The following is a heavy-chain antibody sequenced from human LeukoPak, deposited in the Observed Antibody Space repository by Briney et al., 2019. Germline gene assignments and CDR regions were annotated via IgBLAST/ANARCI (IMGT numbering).Heavy chain of an antibody. J-gene: IGHJ4*02. CDR2: LYSDGNT. CDR1: GFTVITND. D-gene: IGHD1-14*01. V-gene: IGHV3-53*01. Sequence: KPGGSLRLSCAASGFTVITNDMTWVRQAPGKGLEWVSVLYSDGNTKYEDYAQGRITISRDNSKNTMYFEMNRLSPDDTADYYCARGVEPLAANTLAYWGQGTLVTVSA. CDR3: ARGVEPLAANTLAY.